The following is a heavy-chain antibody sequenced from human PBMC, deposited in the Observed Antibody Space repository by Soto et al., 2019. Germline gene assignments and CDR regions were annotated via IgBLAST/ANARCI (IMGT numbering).Heavy chain of an antibody. V-gene: IGHV1-46*01. CDR1: GYTFTSYY. J-gene: IGHJ4*02. D-gene: IGHD4-17*01. Sequence: GASVKVSCKASGYTFTSYYMYWVRQAPGQGLEWMGIINPSGGSTSYAQKFQGRVTMTRDTSTSTVYMELSSLRSEDTAVYYCARDLTNYGEFDYWGQGTLVTVSS. CDR2: INPSGGST. CDR3: ARDLTNYGEFDY.